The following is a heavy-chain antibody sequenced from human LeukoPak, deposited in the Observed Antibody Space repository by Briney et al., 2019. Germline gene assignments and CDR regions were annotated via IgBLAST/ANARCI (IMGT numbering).Heavy chain of an antibody. D-gene: IGHD3-9*01. CDR1: GYTFTSYG. CDR3: ARRHYDILTGPDAFDI. Sequence: ASVKVSCKASGYTFTSYGISWVRQAPGRGLEWMGWISAYNGNTNYAQKLQGRVTMTTDTSTSTAYMELRSLRSDDTAVYYCARRHYDILTGPDAFDIWGQGTMVTVSS. J-gene: IGHJ3*02. V-gene: IGHV1-18*01. CDR2: ISAYNGNT.